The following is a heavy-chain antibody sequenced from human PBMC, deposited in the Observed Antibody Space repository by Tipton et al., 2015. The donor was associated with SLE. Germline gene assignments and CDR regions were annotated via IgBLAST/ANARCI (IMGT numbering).Heavy chain of an antibody. J-gene: IGHJ3*02. CDR2: INHGGST. CDR1: GGSFSGYY. D-gene: IGHD3-22*01. CDR3: ARFPGVSRDRVGDAFDI. Sequence: TLSLTCAVYGGSFSGYYWSWIRQPPGKGLEWIGEINHGGSTNYNPSLKSRVTISVDTSKKQFSLKPSSVTAADTAVYYCARFPGVSRDRVGDAFDIWGQGTMVTVSS. V-gene: IGHV4-34*01.